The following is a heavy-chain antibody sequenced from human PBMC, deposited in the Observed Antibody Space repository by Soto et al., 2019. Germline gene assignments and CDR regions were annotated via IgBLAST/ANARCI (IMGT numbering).Heavy chain of an antibody. V-gene: IGHV4-59*01. CDR3: ARVAPPYCGGDCYSGWFDP. J-gene: IGHJ5*02. CDR2: IYYSGST. Sequence: SDTLSLTCTVSGGSISSYYWSWIRQPPGKGLEWIGYIYYSGSTNYNPSLKSRVTISVDTSKNQFSLKLSSVTAADTAVYYCARVAPPYCGGDCYSGWFDPWGQGTLVTVSS. CDR1: GGSISSYY. D-gene: IGHD2-21*02.